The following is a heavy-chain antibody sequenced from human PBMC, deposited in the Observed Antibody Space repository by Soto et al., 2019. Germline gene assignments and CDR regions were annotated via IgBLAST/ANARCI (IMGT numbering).Heavy chain of an antibody. Sequence: SETLSLTCAVYGGSFSGYYWSWIRQPPGKGLEWIGEINHSGRTNYNPSLTSRVTISVDTSKNQFSLKLSSVTAADTAVYYCARGSFYCSSTSCYFRSTRFDYWGKGTLVTVPS. D-gene: IGHD2-2*01. CDR2: INHSGRT. V-gene: IGHV4-34*01. J-gene: IGHJ4*02. CDR1: GGSFSGYY. CDR3: ARGSFYCSSTSCYFRSTRFDY.